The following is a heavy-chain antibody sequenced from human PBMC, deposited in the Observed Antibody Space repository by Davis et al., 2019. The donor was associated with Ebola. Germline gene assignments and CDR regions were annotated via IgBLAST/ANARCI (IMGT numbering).Heavy chain of an antibody. V-gene: IGHV1-2*04. J-gene: IGHJ6*02. CDR2: INPNSGGT. Sequence: ASVKVSCKASGYTFTGYYMHWVRQAPGQGLEWMGWINPNSGGTNYAQKFQGWVTMTRDTSISTAYMELSRLRAEDTAVYYCARVSEGYGDYGYYYYGMDVWGQGTTVTVSS. D-gene: IGHD4-17*01. CDR1: GYTFTGYY. CDR3: ARVSEGYGDYGYYYYGMDV.